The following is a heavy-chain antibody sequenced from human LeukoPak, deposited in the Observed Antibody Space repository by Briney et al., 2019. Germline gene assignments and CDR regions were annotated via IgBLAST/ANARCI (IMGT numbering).Heavy chain of an antibody. Sequence: SETLSLTCTVSGGSISSFHWTWIWQPPGKGLEWIGWINSSGSTSYNPSLKSRVTISVDTSKNQFSVKLSSVTAADTAVYYCARVRYEFGTPDFDYWGQGTLVTVSS. V-gene: IGHV4-59*12. CDR2: INSSGST. J-gene: IGHJ4*02. D-gene: IGHD1-14*01. CDR1: GGSISSFH. CDR3: ARVRYEFGTPDFDY.